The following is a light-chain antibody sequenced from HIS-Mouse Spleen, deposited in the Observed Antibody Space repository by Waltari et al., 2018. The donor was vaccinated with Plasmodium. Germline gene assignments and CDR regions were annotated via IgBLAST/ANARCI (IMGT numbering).Light chain of an antibody. CDR1: SGINVGTYR. J-gene: IGLJ3*02. V-gene: IGLV5-45*03. CDR3: MIWHSSAWV. Sequence: QAVLTQPSSLSASPGASASLTCTLRSGINVGTYRIYWYQQKPGSPPQHLLRYKSDSDKQQCAGFPSRFSGSKDASANAGILLISGLQSEDEADYYCMIWHSSAWVFGGGTKLTVL. CDR2: YKSDSDK.